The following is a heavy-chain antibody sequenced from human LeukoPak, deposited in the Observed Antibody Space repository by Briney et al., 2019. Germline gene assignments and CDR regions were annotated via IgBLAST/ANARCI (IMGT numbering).Heavy chain of an antibody. D-gene: IGHD3-16*01. J-gene: IGHJ5*02. Sequence: SETLSLTCTVSGGSISSSSYYWGWIRQPPGKGLEWIGSIYYSGSTYYNPSLKSRVTISVDTSKNQFSLKLSSVTAADTAVYYCAKDGYDDNWFDPWGQGTLVTVSS. CDR1: GGSISSSSYY. CDR3: AKDGYDDNWFDP. V-gene: IGHV4-39*02. CDR2: IYYSGST.